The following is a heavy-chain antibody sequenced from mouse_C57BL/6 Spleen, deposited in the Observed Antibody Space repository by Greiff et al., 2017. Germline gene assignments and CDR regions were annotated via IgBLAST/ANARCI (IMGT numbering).Heavy chain of an antibody. CDR1: GYSITSGYY. J-gene: IGHJ3*01. D-gene: IGHD4-1*02. CDR3: ARDQLGPWFAY. CDR2: ISYDGSN. V-gene: IGHV3-6*01. Sequence: EVQLQESGPGLVKPSQSLSLTCSVTGYSITSGYYWNWIRQFPGNKLEWMGYISYDGSNNYNPSLKNRISITRDTSKNQFFLKLNSVTTEDTATYYCARDQLGPWFAYWGQGTLVTVSA.